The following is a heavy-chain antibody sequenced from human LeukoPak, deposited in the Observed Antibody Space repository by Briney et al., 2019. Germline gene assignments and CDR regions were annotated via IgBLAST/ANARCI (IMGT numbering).Heavy chain of an antibody. CDR3: VTEVSGSFPT. CDR2: ISGSGGST. V-gene: IGHV3-23*01. Sequence: AGGSLRLSCAASGFTFSSYAMSWVRQAPGKGLEWVSAISGSGGSTYYADSVKGRFTISRDNSKNTLYLQMNSLKNEDTAVYYCVTEVSGSFPTWGQGTLVTVSS. CDR1: GFTFSSYA. D-gene: IGHD1-26*01. J-gene: IGHJ4*02.